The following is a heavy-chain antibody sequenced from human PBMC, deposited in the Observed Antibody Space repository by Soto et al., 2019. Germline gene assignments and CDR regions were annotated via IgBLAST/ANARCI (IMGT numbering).Heavy chain of an antibody. V-gene: IGHV1-18*01. J-gene: IGHJ6*01. CDR3: AREGIVVGRAGISYYNYGMDI. CDR2: ISAYNGNT. CDR1: GYTITRDG. D-gene: IGHD2-2*01. Sequence: KRSCKGSGYTITRDGIGRGRHTPKQGLQWMGWISAYNGNTNYAQKLQGRVTMTTDTSTSTAYMELRSLRSDDTAVYYCAREGIVVGRAGISYYNYGMDISGQGTSVTLYS.